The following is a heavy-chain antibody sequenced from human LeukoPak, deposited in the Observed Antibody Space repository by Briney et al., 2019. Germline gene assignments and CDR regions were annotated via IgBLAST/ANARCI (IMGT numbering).Heavy chain of an antibody. J-gene: IGHJ4*02. CDR2: IHYSGST. D-gene: IGHD5-18*01. Sequence: SETLSLTCTVSGGAISGYYWSWIRQPPGKGLEWIGYIHYSGSTNYNPSLKSRVTISVDTSKNQFSLNLSSVTAADTAIYYCARGRGYSYGTFDSWGQGTLVTVSS. CDR3: ARGRGYSYGTFDS. CDR1: GGAISGYY. V-gene: IGHV4-59*01.